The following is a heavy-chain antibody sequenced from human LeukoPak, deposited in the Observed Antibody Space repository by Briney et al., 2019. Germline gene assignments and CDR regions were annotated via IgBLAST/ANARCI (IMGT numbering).Heavy chain of an antibody. J-gene: IGHJ1*01. Sequence: GGSLRLSCAASGFTFSSYAMSWVRQASGKGLEWVSAISGSGGSTYYADSVKGRFTISRDNSKNTLYLQMNSLRAEDTAVYYCAKGNNYYDSSGYYYVEYFQHWGQGTLVTVSS. D-gene: IGHD3-22*01. CDR2: ISGSGGST. V-gene: IGHV3-23*01. CDR3: AKGNNYYDSSGYYYVEYFQH. CDR1: GFTFSSYA.